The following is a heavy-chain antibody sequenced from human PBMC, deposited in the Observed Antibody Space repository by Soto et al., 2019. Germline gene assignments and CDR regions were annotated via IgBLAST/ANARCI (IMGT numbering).Heavy chain of an antibody. V-gene: IGHV3-48*03. CDR1: GFTFSSYE. CDR3: ASSTTYYYDSSGYLTANYYYYGMDV. Sequence: PGESLKISCAASGFTFSSYEMNWVRQAPGKGLEWVSYISSSGSTIYYADSVKGRFTISRDNAKNSLYLQMNSLRAEDTAVYYCASSTTYYYDSSGYLTANYYYYGMDVWGQGTTVTVSS. J-gene: IGHJ6*02. CDR2: ISSSGSTI. D-gene: IGHD3-22*01.